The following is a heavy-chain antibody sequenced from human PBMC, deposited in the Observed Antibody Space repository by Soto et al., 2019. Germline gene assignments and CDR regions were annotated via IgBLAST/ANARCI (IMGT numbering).Heavy chain of an antibody. CDR3: VRLIGNSWLDS. J-gene: IGHJ5*01. CDR2: IYYSGST. CDR1: GGSVSSGSYY. V-gene: IGHV4-61*01. D-gene: IGHD2-8*01. Sequence: PSETLSLTCTVSGGSVSSGSYYWSWIRQPPGKGLEWIGYIYYSGSTNYNPSLKSRITINPDTSNNQFSLHLSSVTPDDTAVYYRVRLIGNSWLDSWGQGTPVTVSS.